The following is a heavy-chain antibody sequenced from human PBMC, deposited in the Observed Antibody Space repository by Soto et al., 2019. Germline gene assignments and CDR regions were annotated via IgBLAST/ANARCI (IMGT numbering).Heavy chain of an antibody. CDR2: ISGSGNKT. V-gene: IGHV3-23*01. CDR1: GFTFSTYA. J-gene: IGHJ4*02. Sequence: EVQLSESGGSLVQPGVSLRLSCAASGFTFSTYAMSWVRQAPGKGLEWVSGISGSGNKTYYEDSVKGRFTISRDNSKDTVYLQMNSLRADDTAVYYCAKGLRLHFDYWGQGTQVTVSS. D-gene: IGHD4-17*01. CDR3: AKGLRLHFDY.